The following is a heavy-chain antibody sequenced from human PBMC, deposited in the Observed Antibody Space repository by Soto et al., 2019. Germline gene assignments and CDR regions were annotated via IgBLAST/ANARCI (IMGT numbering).Heavy chain of an antibody. D-gene: IGHD1-1*01. Sequence: GASVKVSCKASGYTFTSYYMHWVRQAPGQGLEWMGIINPSGGSTSYAQKFQGRVTMTRDTSTSTVYMELSSLRSEDTAVYYCAGEVEDWNDVFGQNWFDPWGQGTLVTVSS. V-gene: IGHV1-46*01. J-gene: IGHJ5*02. CDR1: GYTFTSYY. CDR2: INPSGGST. CDR3: AGEVEDWNDVFGQNWFDP.